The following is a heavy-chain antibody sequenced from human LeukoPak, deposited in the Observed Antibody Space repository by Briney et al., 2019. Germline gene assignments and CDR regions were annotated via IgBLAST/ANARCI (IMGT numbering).Heavy chain of an antibody. V-gene: IGHV4-34*01. D-gene: IGHD1-14*01. Sequence: SETLSLTCAVYGGSFNSYYWTWARQPPGKGLEWIGEVYHLGTTAYNPSLESRVTISVDTAKNQFSLRLNSVTATDTAVYYCARGVFPGIPRKNYFDPWGQGILVTVSS. CDR2: VYHLGTT. J-gene: IGHJ5*02. CDR3: ARGVFPGIPRKNYFDP. CDR1: GGSFNSYY.